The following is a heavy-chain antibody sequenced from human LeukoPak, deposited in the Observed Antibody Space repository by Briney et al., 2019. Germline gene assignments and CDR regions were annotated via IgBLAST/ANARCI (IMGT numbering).Heavy chain of an antibody. Sequence: ASVKVSCKASGYTFTSYGISWVRQAPGQGLEWMGWINTKSGDTGHAQKFRGRVTSTRGTSISTVYMELSSLRSEDTAVYFCARVDGSPDYWGQGTLVTVSS. CDR2: INTKSGDT. CDR3: ARVDGSPDY. CDR1: GYTFTSYG. V-gene: IGHV1-8*03. D-gene: IGHD2-15*01. J-gene: IGHJ4*02.